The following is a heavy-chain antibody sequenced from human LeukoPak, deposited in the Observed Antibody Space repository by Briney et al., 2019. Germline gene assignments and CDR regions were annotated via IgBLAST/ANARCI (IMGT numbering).Heavy chain of an antibody. CDR2: IYSSGST. CDR3: ARDSSSFPNYFDF. D-gene: IGHD3-3*02. Sequence: GGSLRLSCAASGFTVSSTYMSWVRQAPGRGLEWVSLIYSSGSTFYADSAQGRFTISRDNSKNTLYLQMNSLRAEDTAMYYCARDSSSFPNYFDFWGQGTLVTVSS. V-gene: IGHV3-53*01. J-gene: IGHJ4*02. CDR1: GFTVSSTY.